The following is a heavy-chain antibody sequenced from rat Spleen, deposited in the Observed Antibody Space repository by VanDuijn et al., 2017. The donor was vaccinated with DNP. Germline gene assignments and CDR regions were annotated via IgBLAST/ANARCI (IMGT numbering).Heavy chain of an antibody. CDR1: GFSLTNYN. V-gene: IGHV2-41*01. CDR3: ARDLIIRDTTSAMDA. J-gene: IGHJ4*01. D-gene: IGHD4-3*01. CDR2: IWKNGAT. Sequence: QVQLKESGPGLVQPSQTLSLTCTVSGFSLTNYNVHWVRQPTGKGLEWMGVIWKNGATRYNSALKSRLSFSKATSKSQVFLKLNRLQTEDTATYYCARDLIIRDTTSAMDAWGQGTSVTVSS.